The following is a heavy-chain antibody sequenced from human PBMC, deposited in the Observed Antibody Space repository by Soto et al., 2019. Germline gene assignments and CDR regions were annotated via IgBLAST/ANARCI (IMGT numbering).Heavy chain of an antibody. CDR1: VLNFDGFA. V-gene: IGHV3-9*01. CDR3: AKGRYDFWSPYYFDS. J-gene: IGHJ4*02. D-gene: IGHD3-3*01. Sequence: SLGICCGCTVLNFDGFAMPWVRQAPGKGLEWVSRITWNSRVLAYADSVKGRFTISRDNARNSLYLQMDSLRDEDTALYYCAKGRYDFWSPYYFDSWGQGTMVTVSS. CDR2: ITWNSRVL.